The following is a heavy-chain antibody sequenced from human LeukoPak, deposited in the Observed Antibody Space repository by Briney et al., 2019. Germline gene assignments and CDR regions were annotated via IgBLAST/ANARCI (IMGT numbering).Heavy chain of an antibody. CDR3: ARQRGYKSKSFDY. J-gene: IGHJ4*02. CDR2: IYYSGST. Sequence: KPSETLSLTCTVSGGSISSYYWSGIRQPPGKGLEWIGYIYYSGSTNYNPSLKSRVTISVDTSKNQFSLKLSSVTAADTAVYYCARQRGYKSKSFDYWGQGTLVTVSS. V-gene: IGHV4-59*08. CDR1: GGSISSYY. D-gene: IGHD5-24*01.